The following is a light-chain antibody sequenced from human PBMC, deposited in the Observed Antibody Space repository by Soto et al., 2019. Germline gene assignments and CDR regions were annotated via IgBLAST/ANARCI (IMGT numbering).Light chain of an antibody. CDR3: SSYGGSNNLV. CDR1: SSDVGGYNY. V-gene: IGLV2-8*01. Sequence: QSALTQPPSASGSPGQSVTISCTGTSSDVGGYNYVSWYQQYPGKAPKLMIYEVSKRPSGVPDRFSGSKSCNTASLTVSGLQAEDEADYYCSSYGGSNNLVFGGGTKLTVL. J-gene: IGLJ2*01. CDR2: EVS.